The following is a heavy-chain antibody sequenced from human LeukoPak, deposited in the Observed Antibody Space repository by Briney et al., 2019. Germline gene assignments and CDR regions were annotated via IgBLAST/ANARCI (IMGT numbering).Heavy chain of an antibody. CDR3: ARDPYNGNYGDYYYYYMDV. CDR1: GFTFSNFA. Sequence: GGSLRLSCAASGFTFSNFAMNWVRQAPGKGLEWVSYISSSGAYIYYADSVKGRFTISRDNAKNSLSLQMNSLRAEDTAVYYCARDPYNGNYGDYYYYYMDVWGKGTTVTISS. CDR2: ISSSGAYI. J-gene: IGHJ6*03. D-gene: IGHD1-26*01. V-gene: IGHV3-21*05.